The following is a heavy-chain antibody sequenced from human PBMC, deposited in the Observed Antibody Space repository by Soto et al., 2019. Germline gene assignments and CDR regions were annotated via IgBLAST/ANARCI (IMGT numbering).Heavy chain of an antibody. D-gene: IGHD2-15*01. CDR2: INAGNGNT. V-gene: IGHV1-3*01. Sequence: QVQLVQSGAAVKQPGASVKVSCKASGYTFTSYAMHWVRQAPGQRLEWMGWINAGNGNTKYSQKFQGRVTITRDTSASTAYMELSSLRSEDTAVYYCARDISRYCSGGSCHRITYNWFDPSGQGTLVTVSS. J-gene: IGHJ5*02. CDR1: GYTFTSYA. CDR3: ARDISRYCSGGSCHRITYNWFDP.